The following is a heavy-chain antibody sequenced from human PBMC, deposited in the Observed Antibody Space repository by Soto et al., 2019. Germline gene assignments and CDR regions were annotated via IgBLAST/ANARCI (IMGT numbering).Heavy chain of an antibody. V-gene: IGHV5-51*01. D-gene: IGHD3-10*01. CDR3: AGGGVRGVITRTRAYYGKDV. Sequence: PGESLKISCKGSGYSFTSYWIGWVRQMPGKGLEWMGIIYPGDSDTRYSPSFQGQVTISADKSISTAYLQWSSLKASDTAMYYCAGGGVRGVITRTRAYYGKDVWGQGTTVTVSS. CDR1: GYSFTSYW. CDR2: IYPGDSDT. J-gene: IGHJ6*02.